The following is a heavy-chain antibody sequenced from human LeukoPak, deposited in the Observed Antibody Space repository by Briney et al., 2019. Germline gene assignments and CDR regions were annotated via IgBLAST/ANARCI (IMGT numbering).Heavy chain of an antibody. CDR2: IIPIFGIA. Sequence: GASVKVSCKASGGTFSSYAISWVRQAPGQGLESRGRIIPIFGIANYAQKFQGRVTITADKSTSTAYMELSSLRSEDTAVYYCARGGNCSSTSCQTYYYYGMDVWGQGTTVTVSS. D-gene: IGHD2-2*01. V-gene: IGHV1-69*04. CDR1: GGTFSSYA. CDR3: ARGGNCSSTSCQTYYYYGMDV. J-gene: IGHJ6*02.